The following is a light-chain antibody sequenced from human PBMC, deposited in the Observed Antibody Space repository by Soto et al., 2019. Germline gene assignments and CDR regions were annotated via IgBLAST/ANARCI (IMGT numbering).Light chain of an antibody. CDR2: EVS. J-gene: IGLJ7*01. V-gene: IGLV2-23*02. CDR1: SSDVGSYKL. Sequence: QSVLTQPASVSGSTGQSITISCTETSSDVGSYKLVSWYQQHPGKAPKLMISEVSKRPSGISDRFSGSKSGSTASLTISGLQAEDEADYYCCSYAGTSTHTVFGGGTKLTVL. CDR3: CSYAGTSTHTV.